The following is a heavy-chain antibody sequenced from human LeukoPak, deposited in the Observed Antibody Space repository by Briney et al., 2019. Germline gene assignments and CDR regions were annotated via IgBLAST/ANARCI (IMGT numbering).Heavy chain of an antibody. CDR3: ARVGYYYGLDF. D-gene: IGHD5-12*01. CDR1: GFTFNTYE. V-gene: IGHV3-48*03. CDR2: IGSGGRKI. Sequence: GGSLRLSCAASGFTFNTYEMSWVRQAPGKGLEWVSSIGSGGRKISYADSVKGRFTVFRDNAKTSLFLQVNSLGPEDTATYYCARVGYYYGLDFWGQGTMITVSS. J-gene: IGHJ3*01.